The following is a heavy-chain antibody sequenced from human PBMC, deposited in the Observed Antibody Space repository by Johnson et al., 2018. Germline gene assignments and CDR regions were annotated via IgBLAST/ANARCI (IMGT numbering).Heavy chain of an antibody. D-gene: IGHD3-10*01. Sequence: VQLVQSGGGLVQPGGSLRLSCVASGFTFRSYWMNWVRQAPGKGLEWVANIKEDGSEKYYVDSVKGRLTISRENARNSLHLQMNSLRVEDTAVYDCARTRSGSYWGDAFDIWGQGTMVTVSS. V-gene: IGHV3-7*01. CDR2: IKEDGSEK. CDR1: GFTFRSYW. J-gene: IGHJ3*02. CDR3: ARTRSGSYWGDAFDI.